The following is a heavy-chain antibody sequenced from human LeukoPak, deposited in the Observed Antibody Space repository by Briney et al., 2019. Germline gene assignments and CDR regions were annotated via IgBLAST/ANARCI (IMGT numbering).Heavy chain of an antibody. CDR3: AKHKSAIVVVITSRYFDY. Sequence: GGSLRLSCAASGFTFSDYYMSWIRQAPGKGLEWVSYISSSGSTIYYADSVKGWFTISRDNSKNTLYLQMNSLRAEDTAVYYCAKHKSAIVVVITSRYFDYWGQGTLVTVSS. V-gene: IGHV3-11*01. CDR1: GFTFSDYY. D-gene: IGHD3-22*01. CDR2: ISSSGSTI. J-gene: IGHJ4*02.